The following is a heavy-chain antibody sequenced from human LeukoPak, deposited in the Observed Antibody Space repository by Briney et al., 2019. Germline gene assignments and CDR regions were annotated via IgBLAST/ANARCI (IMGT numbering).Heavy chain of an antibody. J-gene: IGHJ4*02. V-gene: IGHV4-59*08. CDR2: IHYSGST. CDR1: GGSISSYY. Sequence: SETLSLTCTVSGGSISSYYWSWIRQPPGKGLEWIGYIHYSGSTKYNPSLKSRVTISVDTSKNQFSLKLSSVTAADTAVYYCARVYGSSWLYYFDYWGQGTLVTVSS. D-gene: IGHD6-13*01. CDR3: ARVYGSSWLYYFDY.